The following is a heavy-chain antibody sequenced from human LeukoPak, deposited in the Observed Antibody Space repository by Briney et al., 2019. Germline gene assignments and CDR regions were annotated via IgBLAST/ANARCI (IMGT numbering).Heavy chain of an antibody. V-gene: IGHV3-30-3*01. J-gene: IGHJ4*02. CDR2: ISYDGSNK. CDR3: ASGDSTVTFFDY. D-gene: IGHD4-17*01. Sequence: GRSLRLSCAASGFTFRSYAMHWVRQAPGKGLEWVAVISYDGSNKYYADSVKGRFTISRDNSKNTLYLQMNSLRAEDTAVYYCASGDSTVTFFDYWGQGTLVTVSS. CDR1: GFTFRSYA.